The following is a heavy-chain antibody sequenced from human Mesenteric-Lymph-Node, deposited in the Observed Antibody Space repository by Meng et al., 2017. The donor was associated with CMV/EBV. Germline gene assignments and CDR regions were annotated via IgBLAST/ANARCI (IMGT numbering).Heavy chain of an antibody. J-gene: IGHJ6*02. V-gene: IGHV3-74*01. CDR1: EFTFSKHW. Sequence: GESLKISCAASEFTFSKHWMHWVRQLPGKGLVWVSYINSDGSRTTYADSVRGRFTISRDNAKNTLYLQMNSLRVEDTAVYYCAKDQYSYGFYYYYGMDVWGQGTMVTVSS. D-gene: IGHD5-18*01. CDR2: INSDGSRT. CDR3: AKDQYSYGFYYYYGMDV.